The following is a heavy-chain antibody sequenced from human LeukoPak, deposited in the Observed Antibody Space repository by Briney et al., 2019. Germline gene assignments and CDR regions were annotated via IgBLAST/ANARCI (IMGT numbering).Heavy chain of an antibody. D-gene: IGHD2-15*01. CDR2: IYYSGST. CDR1: GGSVTYYY. CDR3: ASLDCSGGSCYPYYYGMDV. J-gene: IGHJ6*02. V-gene: IGHV4-59*02. Sequence: SETLSLTCTVSGGSVTYYYWSWIRQTPGKGLEWIGYIYYSGSTDYNPSLKSRVTISVDTSKNQFSQKLSSVTAADTAVYYCASLDCSGGSCYPYYYGMDVWGQGTTVTVSS.